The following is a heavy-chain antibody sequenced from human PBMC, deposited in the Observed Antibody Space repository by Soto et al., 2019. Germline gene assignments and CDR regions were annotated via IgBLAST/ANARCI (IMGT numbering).Heavy chain of an antibody. J-gene: IGHJ6*02. V-gene: IGHV1-18*04. CDR3: ARDRFLEWLLYETTKYYGMDV. Sequence: GASVKVSCKASGYTFTSYGISWVRQAPGQGLEWMGWISAYNGNTNYAQKLQGRVTMTTDTSTSTAYMELRSLRSDDTAVYYCARDRFLEWLLYETTKYYGMDVWGQGTTVTVSS. D-gene: IGHD3-3*01. CDR2: ISAYNGNT. CDR1: GYTFTSYG.